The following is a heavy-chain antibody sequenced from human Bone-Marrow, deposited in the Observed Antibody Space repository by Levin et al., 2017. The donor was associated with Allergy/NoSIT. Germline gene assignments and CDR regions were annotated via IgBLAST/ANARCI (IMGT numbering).Heavy chain of an antibody. D-gene: IGHD3-3*01. V-gene: IGHV1-69*13. J-gene: IGHJ4*02. CDR1: GGTFSSYA. Sequence: ASVKVSCKASGGTFSSYAISWVRQAPGQGLEWMGGIIPIFGTANYAQKFQGRVTITADESTSTAYMELSSLRSEDTAVYYCASGAYDFWSGYYTKPFDYWGQGTLVTVSS. CDR3: ASGAYDFWSGYYTKPFDY. CDR2: IIPIFGTA.